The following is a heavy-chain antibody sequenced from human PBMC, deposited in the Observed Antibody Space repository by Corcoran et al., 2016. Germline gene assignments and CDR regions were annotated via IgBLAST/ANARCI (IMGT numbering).Heavy chain of an antibody. CDR2: IIPIFGTA. J-gene: IGHJ6*02. CDR1: GGTFSSYA. D-gene: IGHD1-26*01. CDR3: ARDGESGSKQGYYYYGMDV. Sequence: QVQLVQSGAEVKKPGSSVKVSCKASGGTFSSYAISWVRQAPGQGLEWMGGIIPIFGTAKYAQKFQGRVTITADESTSTAYMELISLRSEDTAGYYCARDGESGSKQGYYYYGMDVWGQGTTVTVSS. V-gene: IGHV1-69*01.